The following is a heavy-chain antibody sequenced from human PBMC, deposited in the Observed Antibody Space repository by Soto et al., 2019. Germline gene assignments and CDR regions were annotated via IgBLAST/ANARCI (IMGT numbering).Heavy chain of an antibody. J-gene: IGHJ4*02. Sequence: GGSLRLSCAASGFTSSNYAMAWVRQAPGKGLEWVSVVSARGDSTNYADSVKGRFSISRDNSKNSLYLQMNSLRAEDTAVYYCAKRTLTAPFPFDYWGPGTLVTVSS. V-gene: IGHV3-23*01. CDR2: VSARGDST. CDR3: AKRTLTAPFPFDY. CDR1: GFTSSNYA.